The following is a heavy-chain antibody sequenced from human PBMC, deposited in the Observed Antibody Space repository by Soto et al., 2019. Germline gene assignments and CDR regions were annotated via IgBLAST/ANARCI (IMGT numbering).Heavy chain of an antibody. V-gene: IGHV3-30*03. CDR1: GFTFSSYG. J-gene: IGHJ4*02. D-gene: IGHD1-26*01. CDR3: ASDSGSYSDY. CDR2: ISYDGSNK. Sequence: GGSLRLSCAASGFTFSSYGMHWVRQAPGKGLEWVAVISYDGSNKYYADSVKGRFTISRDNSKNTLYLQMNSLRAEDTAVYYCASDSGSYSDYWGQGTLVTVSS.